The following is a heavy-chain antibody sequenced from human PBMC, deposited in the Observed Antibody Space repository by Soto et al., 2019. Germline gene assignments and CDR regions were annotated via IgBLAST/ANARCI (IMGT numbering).Heavy chain of an antibody. V-gene: IGHV4-39*01. Sequence: PSETLSLTCTVSGGSISSSSYYWGWIRQPPGKGLEWIGSIYYSGSTYYNPSLKSRVTISVDTSKNQFSLKLSSVTAADTAVYYCARTIFGVVTMDVGGKGTTVTVSS. CDR2: IYYSGST. CDR1: GGSISSSSYY. D-gene: IGHD3-3*01. CDR3: ARTIFGVVTMDV. J-gene: IGHJ6*03.